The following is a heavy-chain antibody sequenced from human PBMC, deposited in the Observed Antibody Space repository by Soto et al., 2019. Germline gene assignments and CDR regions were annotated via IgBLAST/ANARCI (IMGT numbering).Heavy chain of an antibody. CDR1: GYTFTSYA. Sequence: QVQLVQSGAEVKKPGASVKVSCKASGYTFTSYAMHWVRQAPGQRLEWMGWINAGNGNTKYSQKFQSRVTITRDTSASTAYMELSSLRSEDTAVYYCARDNTYYYDSSGYLHWFDPWGQGTLVTVSS. CDR3: ARDNTYYYDSSGYLHWFDP. D-gene: IGHD3-22*01. J-gene: IGHJ5*02. V-gene: IGHV1-3*01. CDR2: INAGNGNT.